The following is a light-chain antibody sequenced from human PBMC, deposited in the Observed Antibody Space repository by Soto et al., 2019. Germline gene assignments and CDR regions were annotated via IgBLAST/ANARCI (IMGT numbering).Light chain of an antibody. CDR2: EVS. CDR3: SSYTNTLTLV. Sequence: QSALTQPASVSGSPGQSVTISCTGTSSDVGSHNYVSWYQQHPGKAPKVMIYEVSNRPSGVSNRFSGSKSGNTASLTISGLQAEDEADYYCSSYTNTLTLVFGGGTKLTVL. V-gene: IGLV2-14*01. CDR1: SSDVGSHNY. J-gene: IGLJ2*01.